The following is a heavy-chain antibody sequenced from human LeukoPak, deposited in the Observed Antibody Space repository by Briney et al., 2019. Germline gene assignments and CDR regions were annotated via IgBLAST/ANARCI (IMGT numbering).Heavy chain of an antibody. J-gene: IGHJ5*02. CDR3: ARHYGP. CDR1: GFTFNTYT. CDR2: IYDSGST. V-gene: IGHV4-39*01. Sequence: PGGSLRLSCAASGFTFNTYTMNWVRQAPGKGLEWIGSIYDSGSTYYNPSLKSRVTISVDTSKNQFSLKLDSVTAADTAVYYCARHYGPWGQGTLVTVSS. D-gene: IGHD3-10*01.